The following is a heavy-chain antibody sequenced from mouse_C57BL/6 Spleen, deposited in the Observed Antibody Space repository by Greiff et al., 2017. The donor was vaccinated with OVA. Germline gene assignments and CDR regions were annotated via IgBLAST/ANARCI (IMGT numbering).Heavy chain of an antibody. Sequence: QVQLQQSGPELVKPGASVKISCKASGYAFSSSWMNWVKQRPGKGLEWIGRMYPGDGDTNYNGKFKGKATLTADKSSSTAYMQLSSLTSEDSAVYFCARKGWDWYFDVWGTGTTVTVSS. J-gene: IGHJ1*03. V-gene: IGHV1-82*01. D-gene: IGHD3-3*01. CDR1: GYAFSSSW. CDR2: MYPGDGDT. CDR3: ARKGWDWYFDV.